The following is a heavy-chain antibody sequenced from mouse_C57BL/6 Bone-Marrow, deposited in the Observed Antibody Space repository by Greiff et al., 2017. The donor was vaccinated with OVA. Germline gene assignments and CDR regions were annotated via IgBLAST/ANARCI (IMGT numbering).Heavy chain of an antibody. CDR2: IHPNSGST. D-gene: IGHD1-1*01. CDR3: ARSYYGSSYECYYAMDY. J-gene: IGHJ4*01. Sequence: QVQLQQPGAELVKPGASVKLSCKASGYTFTSYWMHWVKQRPGQGLEWIGMIHPNSGSTNYNEKFKSKATLTVDKSSSTAYMQLSSLTSEDSAVYYCARSYYGSSYECYYAMDYWGQGTAVTVSS. CDR1: GYTFTSYW. V-gene: IGHV1-64*01.